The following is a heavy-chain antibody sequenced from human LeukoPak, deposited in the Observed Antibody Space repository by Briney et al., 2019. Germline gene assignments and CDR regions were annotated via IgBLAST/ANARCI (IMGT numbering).Heavy chain of an antibody. D-gene: IGHD6-6*01. CDR2: IYPRDGST. CDR3: ARDRVRHSSSFPSYYFDY. CDR1: GYTFTSNY. V-gene: IGHV1-46*01. Sequence: ASVKVSCKASGYTFTSNYIHWVRQAPGQGLEWMGMIYPRDGSTSYAQKFQGRVTMTRDTSTSTVYMELSSLRSEDTAVYYCARDRVRHSSSFPSYYFDYWGQGTLVTVSS. J-gene: IGHJ4*02.